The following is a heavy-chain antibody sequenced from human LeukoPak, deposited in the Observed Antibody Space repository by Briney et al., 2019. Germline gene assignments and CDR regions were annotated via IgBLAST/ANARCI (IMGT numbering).Heavy chain of an antibody. CDR3: ARDITIFGVVSGMDV. V-gene: IGHV3-33*01. Sequence: GGSLRLSCAASGFTFSSYGMHWVRQAPGKGLEWVAVIWYDGSHKYYADSVKGRFTISRDNSKNTLYLQMNSLRAEDTAVYYCARDITIFGVVSGMDVWGQGTTVTVSS. CDR1: GFTFSSYG. J-gene: IGHJ6*02. CDR2: IWYDGSHK. D-gene: IGHD3-3*01.